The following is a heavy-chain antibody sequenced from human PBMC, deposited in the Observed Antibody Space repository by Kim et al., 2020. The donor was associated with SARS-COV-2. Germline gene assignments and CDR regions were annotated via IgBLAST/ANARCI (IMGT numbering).Heavy chain of an antibody. J-gene: IGHJ4*02. V-gene: IGHV7-4-1*02. D-gene: IGHD6-19*01. CDR3: ARGGESGWGPHYYFDY. CDR1: GYTFTSYT. CDR2: INTNTGNP. Sequence: ASVKVSCKASGYTFTSYTMNWVRQAPGQGLEWMGWINTNTGNPTYAQGFTGRFVFSLDTSVSTAYLQISSLKAEDTAVYYCARGGESGWGPHYYFDYWGQGTLVTVSS.